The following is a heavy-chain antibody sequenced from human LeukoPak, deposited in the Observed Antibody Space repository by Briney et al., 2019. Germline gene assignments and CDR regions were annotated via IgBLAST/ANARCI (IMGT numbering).Heavy chain of an antibody. J-gene: IGHJ5*02. CDR1: GGSISSYY. CDR3: ARGYYSWFDP. CDR2: IYYSGST. Sequence: PSETLSLTCTVSGGSISSYYWSWIRQPPGKGLEWIGYIYYSGSTNYNPSLKSRVIISVDTSKNQFSLKLSSVTAADTAVYYCARGYYSWFDPWGQGTLVTVSS. V-gene: IGHV4-59*01. D-gene: IGHD3-22*01.